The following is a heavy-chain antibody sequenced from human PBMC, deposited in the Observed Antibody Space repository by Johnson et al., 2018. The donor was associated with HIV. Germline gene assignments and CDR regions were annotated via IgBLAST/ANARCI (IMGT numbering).Heavy chain of an antibody. Sequence: VQLVESGGGLVQPGGSLRLSCAASGFTFSSYWMSWVRQAPGKGLEWVANIKQDGSEKYYVDSVKGRFNISRDNAKNSLFLQMNSLRAEDTALYYCARALVVITDGHAFDIWGQGTMVTVSS. CDR2: IKQDGSEK. J-gene: IGHJ3*02. D-gene: IGHD3-22*01. CDR3: ARALVVITDGHAFDI. V-gene: IGHV3-7*03. CDR1: GFTFSSYW.